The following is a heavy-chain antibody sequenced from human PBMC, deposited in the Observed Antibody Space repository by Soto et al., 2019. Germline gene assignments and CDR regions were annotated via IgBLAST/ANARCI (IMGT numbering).Heavy chain of an antibody. CDR1: GFTFSSYG. V-gene: IGHV3-33*01. CDR2: IWYDGSNK. D-gene: IGHD3-9*01. CDR3: ARGDGGGWVRYFDWPNYYCYGMDV. J-gene: IGHJ6*02. Sequence: PGGSLRLSCAASGFTFSSYGMHWVRQAPGKGLEWVAVIWYDGSNKYYADSVKGRFTISRDNSKNTLYLQMNSLRAEDTAVYYCARGDGGGWVRYFDWPNYYCYGMDVWGQGTTVTVSS.